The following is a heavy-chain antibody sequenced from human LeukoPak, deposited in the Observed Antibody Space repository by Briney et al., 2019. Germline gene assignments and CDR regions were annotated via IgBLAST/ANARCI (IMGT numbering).Heavy chain of an antibody. CDR1: GHTFTSYG. D-gene: IGHD3-10*01. CDR3: ARDQSWFGELSLDY. V-gene: IGHV1-18*01. CDR2: ISAYNGNT. J-gene: IGHJ4*02. Sequence: ASVKVSCKASGHTFTSYGISWVRQAPGQGLEWMGWISAYNGNTNYAQKLQGRVTMTTDTSTSTAYMELRSLRSDDTAVYYCARDQSWFGELSLDYWGQGTLVTVSS.